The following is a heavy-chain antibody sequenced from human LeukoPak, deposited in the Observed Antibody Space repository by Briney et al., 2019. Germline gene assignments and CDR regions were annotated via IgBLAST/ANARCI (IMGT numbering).Heavy chain of an antibody. CDR3: ARGGSSWDYYYYMDV. D-gene: IGHD1-26*01. Sequence: GASVKVSCKASGYTFTGYYMHWVRQAPGQGLEWMGWINPNSGGTNYAQKFQGRVTMTRDTSISTAYMELSRLRSDDTAVYYCARGGSSWDYYYYMDVWGKGTTVTVSS. CDR1: GYTFTGYY. V-gene: IGHV1-2*02. CDR2: INPNSGGT. J-gene: IGHJ6*03.